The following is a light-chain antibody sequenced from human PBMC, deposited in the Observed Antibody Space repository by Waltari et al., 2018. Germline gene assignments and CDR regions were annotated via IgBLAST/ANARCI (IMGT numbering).Light chain of an antibody. V-gene: IGKV3-20*01. J-gene: IGKJ5*01. CDR3: QYADTTLIT. CDR2: GAS. Sequence: DIALTQSPGTLSLSPGERATLSCRASQSASSSYSACYHHKPGQAPRLLIYGASNRATGIPDRFSGSGAGTDFTLTINRLEPEDFAVYYCQYADTTLITFGQGTRLEIK. CDR1: QSASSSY.